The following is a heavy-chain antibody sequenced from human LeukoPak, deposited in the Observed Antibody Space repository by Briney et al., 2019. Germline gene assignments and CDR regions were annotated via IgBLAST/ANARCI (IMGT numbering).Heavy chain of an antibody. D-gene: IGHD6-13*01. CDR2: IWYDGSNK. CDR3: AKRYSSSWYGWFDP. CDR1: GFTFSSYG. V-gene: IGHV3-30*02. Sequence: PGGSLRLFCAASGFTFSSYGMHWVRQAPGKGLEWGAFIWYDGSNKYYADSVKGRFTISRDNSKNTLYLQMNSLRAEDTAVYYCAKRYSSSWYGWFDPWGQGTLVTVSS. J-gene: IGHJ5*02.